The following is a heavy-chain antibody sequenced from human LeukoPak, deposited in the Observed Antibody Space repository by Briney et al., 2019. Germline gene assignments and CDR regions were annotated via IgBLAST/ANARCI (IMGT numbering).Heavy chain of an antibody. CDR1: GYTFTSYD. V-gene: IGHV1-8*03. J-gene: IGHJ6*03. D-gene: IGHD2-21*01. CDR3: ARGRRVVVIATLYYMDV. Sequence: ASVKVSCKASGYTFTSYDINWVRQATGQGLEWMGWMNPNSGNTGYAQKFQGRVTITRNTSISTAYMELSSLRSEDTAVYYCARGRRVVVIATLYYMDVWGKGTTVTVSS. CDR2: MNPNSGNT.